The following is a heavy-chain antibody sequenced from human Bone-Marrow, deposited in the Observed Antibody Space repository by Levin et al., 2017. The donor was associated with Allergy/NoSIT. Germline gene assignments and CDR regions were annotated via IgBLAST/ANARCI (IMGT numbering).Heavy chain of an antibody. CDR2: ISGSGGST. CDR3: AKDYYDSSGYYQSSYYYGMDV. CDR1: GFTFSSYA. D-gene: IGHD3-22*01. Sequence: SCAASGFTFSSYAMSWVRQAPGKGLEWVSAISGSGGSTYYADSVKGRFTISRDNSKNTLYLQTNSLRAEDTAVYYCAKDYYDSSGYYQSSYYYGMDVWGQGTTVTVSS. V-gene: IGHV3-23*01. J-gene: IGHJ6*02.